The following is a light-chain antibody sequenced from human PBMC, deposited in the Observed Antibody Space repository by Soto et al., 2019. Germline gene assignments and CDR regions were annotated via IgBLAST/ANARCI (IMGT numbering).Light chain of an antibody. CDR3: QQFSSYPLT. CDR2: DAS. V-gene: IGKV3-20*01. Sequence: VLMESPRTLCLSTWERAKLCCRASQTVRNNYLAWYQQKPGQAPRLLIYDASSRATGIPDRFSGGGSGTDFTLTSSRLEPEDFAVYYCQQFSSYPLTFGGGTKVDIK. CDR1: QTVRNNY. J-gene: IGKJ4*01.